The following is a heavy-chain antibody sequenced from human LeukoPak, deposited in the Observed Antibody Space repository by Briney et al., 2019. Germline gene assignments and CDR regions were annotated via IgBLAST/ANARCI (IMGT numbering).Heavy chain of an antibody. D-gene: IGHD1-26*01. Sequence: GGSLRLSCAASGFTFSDSAMHWVRQASGKGLEWVGRIRSKANGYETGYAASVKGRFTISRDDSRNTAFLLMVSLKTEDTAVYFCTHQGVERWGHGTLVTVSS. CDR1: GFTFSDSA. J-gene: IGHJ4*01. V-gene: IGHV3-73*01. CDR3: THQGVER. CDR2: IRSKANGYET.